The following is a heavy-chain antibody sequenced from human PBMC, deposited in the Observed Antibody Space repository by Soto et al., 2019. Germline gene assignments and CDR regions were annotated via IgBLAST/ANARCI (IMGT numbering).Heavy chain of an antibody. CDR1: GFTFSSYA. CDR2: ISGSGGST. J-gene: IGHJ5*02. D-gene: IGHD3-22*01. CDR3: AKGASSGLRYTLFDP. V-gene: IGHV3-23*01. Sequence: GGSLRLSCAASGFTFSSYAVRWVRQAPGKGLEWVSAISGSGGSTYYADSVKGRFTISRDNSKNTLYLQMNSLRAEDTAVYYCAKGASSGLRYTLFDPWGQGTLVTVSS.